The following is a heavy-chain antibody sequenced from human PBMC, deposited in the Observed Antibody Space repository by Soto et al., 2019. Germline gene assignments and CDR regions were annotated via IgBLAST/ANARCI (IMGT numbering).Heavy chain of an antibody. D-gene: IGHD6-19*01. CDR2: IIPIFGTA. CDR3: ASSLIVKNQWLPFYFDY. CDR1: GGTFSSYA. V-gene: IGHV1-69*01. Sequence: QVQLVQSGAEVQKPGSSVKVSCKASGGTFSSYAISWVRQAPGQGLEWMGGIIPIFGTANYAQKFQGRVTITADESTSTAYMELSSLRSEDTAVYYCASSLIVKNQWLPFYFDYWGQGTLVTVSS. J-gene: IGHJ4*02.